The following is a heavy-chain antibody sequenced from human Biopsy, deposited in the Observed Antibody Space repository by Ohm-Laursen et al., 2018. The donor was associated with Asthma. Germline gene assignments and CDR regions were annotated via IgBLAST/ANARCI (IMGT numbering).Heavy chain of an antibody. CDR1: GYTFNSAG. Sequence: AASVKVSCKTSGYTFNSAGITWVQQAPGQGLEWMGWISAYNGNTKVAQKLQDRVTMITDTSTSTAYMELRSLRSDDTAVYFCARAVDYSHYYGIDVWGQGTTVTVS. CDR2: ISAYNGNT. J-gene: IGHJ6*02. D-gene: IGHD3-10*01. V-gene: IGHV1-18*01. CDR3: ARAVDYSHYYGIDV.